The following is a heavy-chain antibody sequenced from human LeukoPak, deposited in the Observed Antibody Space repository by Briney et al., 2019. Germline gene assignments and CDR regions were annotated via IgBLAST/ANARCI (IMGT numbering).Heavy chain of an antibody. D-gene: IGHD6-13*01. CDR2: IYYSGSN. J-gene: IGHJ6*03. V-gene: IGHV4-39*07. CDR1: GGSISSSSYY. CDR3: ARDGIAAAGLDYYYYMDV. Sequence: SETLSHACTVSGGSISSSSYYWGWIRQTPGKGLEWFGSIYYSGSNYYNPSLKSRVTISVDTSKNQFSLKLSSVTAADTAVYYCARDGIAAAGLDYYYYMDVWGKGTTVTVSS.